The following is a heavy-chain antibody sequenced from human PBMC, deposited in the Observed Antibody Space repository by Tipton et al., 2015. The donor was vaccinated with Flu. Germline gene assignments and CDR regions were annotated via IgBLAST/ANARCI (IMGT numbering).Heavy chain of an antibody. J-gene: IGHJ4*02. D-gene: IGHD4-17*01. CDR2: ISISGGT. CDR1: GDSTSHYF. Sequence: GLVKPSETLSLTCTVSGDSTSHYFWSWIRQPPGKGLEWIGYISISGGTNYNPSLKSRVTMSMDTSKAQFSLNLRSVTAADTAVYFCARDRRTYTAGDYPVRYFDFWGPGTLVAVSS. CDR3: ARDRRTYTAGDYPVRYFDF. V-gene: IGHV4-59*01.